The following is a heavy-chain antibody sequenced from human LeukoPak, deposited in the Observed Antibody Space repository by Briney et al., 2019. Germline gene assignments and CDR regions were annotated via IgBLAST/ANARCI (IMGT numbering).Heavy chain of an antibody. D-gene: IGHD3-3*01. J-gene: IGHJ4*02. CDR3: TTDPDTIFGVVIIDY. Sequence: GGSLRLSCAASGFTFSNAWMSWVRQAPGKGLEWVGRIKSKTDGGTTDYAAPVKGRFTILRDDSKNTLYLQMNSLKTEDTAVYYCTTDPDTIFGVVIIDYWGQGTLVTVSS. V-gene: IGHV3-15*01. CDR2: IKSKTDGGTT. CDR1: GFTFSNAW.